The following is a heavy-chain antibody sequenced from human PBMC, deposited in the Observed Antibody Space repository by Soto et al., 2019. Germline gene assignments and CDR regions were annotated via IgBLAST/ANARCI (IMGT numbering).Heavy chain of an antibody. CDR3: AKQIRGSGWYPLDS. D-gene: IGHD6-19*01. CDR2: SSFDGTQQ. V-gene: IGHV3-30*18. Sequence: PGGSLRLSCTASEFSLSSSDMHWVRRAPGKGLEWLAVSSFDGTQQFYGDSVKGRFTVSRDNSNNTLYLEMNSLRTEATAVYYFAKQIRGSGWYPLDSWGQGTPVTVSS. J-gene: IGHJ4*02. CDR1: EFSLSSSD.